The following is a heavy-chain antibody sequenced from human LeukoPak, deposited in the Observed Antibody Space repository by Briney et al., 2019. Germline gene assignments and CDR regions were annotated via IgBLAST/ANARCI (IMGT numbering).Heavy chain of an antibody. CDR1: GITFSSCE. Sequence: GSLRLSCVVSGITFSSCEMTWVRQSPGKGLEWISNITSSGRARDYADSVRGRFTISRDNAEKSLYLQMNRLRVEDTAIYYCARVDSGGAFDYWGQETLVTVSS. J-gene: IGHJ4*02. CDR2: ITSSGRAR. D-gene: IGHD2-15*01. V-gene: IGHV3-48*03. CDR3: ARVDSGGAFDY.